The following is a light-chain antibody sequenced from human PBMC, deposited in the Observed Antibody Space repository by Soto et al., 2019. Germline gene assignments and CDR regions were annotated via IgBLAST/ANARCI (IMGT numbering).Light chain of an antibody. CDR1: QSIYNY. J-gene: IGKJ1*01. V-gene: IGKV1-39*01. CDR3: QQTYSTPWT. Sequence: DIQMTQSPSSLSASVGDRVTITCRTSQSIYNYLNWYHQRPGKAPRLLIYGASSLQSGVPSRFSGSGSGTEFTLTITSLQPEDFATYYCQQTYSTPWTFGQGTTGDIK. CDR2: GAS.